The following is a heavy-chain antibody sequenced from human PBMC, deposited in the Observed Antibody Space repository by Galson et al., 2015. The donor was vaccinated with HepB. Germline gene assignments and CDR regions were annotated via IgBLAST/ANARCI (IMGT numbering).Heavy chain of an antibody. J-gene: IGHJ5*01. CDR3: AKPLGYCRTTSCYLHS. CDR2: INTNTGNP. Sequence: SVKVSCKASGSTFNSYAMNWVRQAPGQGLEWMGWINTNTGNPTYAQGFTGRFVFSLDTSVSTAFLEISRLKAEDTAVYYCAKPLGYCRTTSCYLHSRGQGTLVTVSS. D-gene: IGHD2-2*01. V-gene: IGHV7-4-1*02. CDR1: GSTFNSYA.